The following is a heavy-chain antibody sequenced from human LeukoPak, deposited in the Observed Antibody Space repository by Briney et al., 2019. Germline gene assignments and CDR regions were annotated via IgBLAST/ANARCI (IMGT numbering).Heavy chain of an antibody. D-gene: IGHD2-2*01. CDR1: GFTFSSYS. CDR3: AKDVPAAYFDY. J-gene: IGHJ4*02. V-gene: IGHV3-21*01. CDR2: ISSSSSYI. Sequence: GGSLRLSCAASGFTFSSYSMNWVRQAPGKGLEWVSSISSSSSYIYYADSVKGRFTISRDNSKTTLYLQMNSLRAEDTAVYYCAKDVPAAYFDYWGQGTLVTVSS.